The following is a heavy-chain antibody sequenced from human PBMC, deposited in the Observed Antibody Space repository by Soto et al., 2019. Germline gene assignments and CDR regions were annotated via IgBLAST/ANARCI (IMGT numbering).Heavy chain of an antibody. Sequence: QVQLVDSGGGVVQPGRSLRLSCAASGFTFNSQGMHWVRQAPGKGPEWVATISYDGSNKYYAESVKGRFTISRDNSKNTLYLQMSSLRAEDTAVYYCAKGMYSSSRYYDYWGQETLVTVSS. CDR1: GFTFNSQG. CDR3: AKGMYSSSRYYDY. V-gene: IGHV3-30*18. CDR2: ISYDGSNK. J-gene: IGHJ4*02. D-gene: IGHD6-13*01.